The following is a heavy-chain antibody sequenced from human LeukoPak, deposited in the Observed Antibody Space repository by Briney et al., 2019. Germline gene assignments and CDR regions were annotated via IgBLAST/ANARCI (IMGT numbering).Heavy chain of an antibody. CDR3: AGYLRWLNSPDPPEDF. CDR1: GYSFTTYW. CDR2: ISPGDSDT. J-gene: IGHJ4*02. V-gene: IGHV5-51*01. D-gene: IGHD5-24*01. Sequence: GESLKISCKGSGYSFTTYWIAWVRQMPGIGLEWVGIISPGDSDTRYNPSFQGRVTISADKSISTAYLQWSSLKASDSAIYYCAGYLRWLNSPDPPEDFWGQGTLVTVSS.